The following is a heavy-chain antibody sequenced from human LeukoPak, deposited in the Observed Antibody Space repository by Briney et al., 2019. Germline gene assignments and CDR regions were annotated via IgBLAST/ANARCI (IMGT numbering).Heavy chain of an antibody. V-gene: IGHV3-9*01. CDR3: AKEKGFEEFPDAFDL. Sequence: GGSLRLSCAASGFTFDDYAMHWVRQAPGKGLEWVSSISWNSKNIHYADSVKGRFTISRDNAKNFLFLQMNSLRPEDTAIYYCAKEKGFEEFPDAFDLWGQGTVVTVSS. CDR2: ISWNSKNI. D-gene: IGHD2-21*01. J-gene: IGHJ3*01. CDR1: GFTFDDYA.